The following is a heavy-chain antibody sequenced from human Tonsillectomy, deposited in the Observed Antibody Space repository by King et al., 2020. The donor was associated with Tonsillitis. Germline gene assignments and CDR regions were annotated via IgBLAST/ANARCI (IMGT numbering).Heavy chain of an antibody. J-gene: IGHJ5*02. V-gene: IGHV3-7*01. CDR2: IKEDGSDR. CDR1: GFAFDTYW. Sequence: VQLVESGGGLVQPGGSLRLSCAASGFAFDTYWMNWVRQAPGKGLEWLANIKEDGSDRYYADSVKGRFTISRDNAKNSLYLQMNRLRAEETAVYYCVGDIAPAGNTWFDPLGQGTLGSVTS. CDR3: VGDIAPAGNTWFDP. D-gene: IGHD6-25*01.